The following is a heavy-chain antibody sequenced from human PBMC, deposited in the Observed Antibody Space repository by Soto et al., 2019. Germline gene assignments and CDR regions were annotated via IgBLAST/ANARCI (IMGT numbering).Heavy chain of an antibody. Sequence: PGGSLRLCCSASGFPFSSYSMNWVRQAPGKGLEWVSYISSSSSTIYYADSVKGRFTISRDNAKNSLYLQMNSLRDEDTAVYYCARAIQLWFGVDYWGQGTLVTVSS. J-gene: IGHJ4*02. CDR2: ISSSSSTI. D-gene: IGHD5-18*01. CDR3: ARAIQLWFGVDY. CDR1: GFPFSSYS. V-gene: IGHV3-48*02.